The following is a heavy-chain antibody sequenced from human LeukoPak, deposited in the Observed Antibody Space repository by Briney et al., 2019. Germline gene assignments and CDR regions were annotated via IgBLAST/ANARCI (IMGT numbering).Heavy chain of an antibody. D-gene: IGHD3-10*01. CDR1: GFTFSNAW. CDR3: TIDTPYYYGSGSYYNFDY. J-gene: IGHJ4*02. CDR2: IKSKTDGGTT. Sequence: SGGSLRLSCAASGFTFSNAWMSWVRQAPGKGLEWVGRIKSKTDGGTTDYAAPVKGRFTISRDDSKNTLYLQMNSLKTEDTAVYYCTIDTPYYYGSGSYYNFDYWGQGTLVTVSS. V-gene: IGHV3-15*01.